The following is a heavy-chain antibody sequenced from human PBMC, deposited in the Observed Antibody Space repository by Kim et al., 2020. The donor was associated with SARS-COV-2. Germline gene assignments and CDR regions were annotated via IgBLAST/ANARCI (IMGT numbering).Heavy chain of an antibody. CDR3: ARGAALGSSWLSAEYFHH. CDR2: TYYRSKWYN. V-gene: IGHV6-1*01. D-gene: IGHD6-13*01. CDR1: GDSVSSKNAA. J-gene: IGHJ1*01. Sequence: SQTLSLTCAISGDSVSSKNAAWNWIRQSPSRGLEWLGRTYYRSKWYNDYAVSVKSRITVNPDTSKNQFSLQLNSVTPEDTAVYYCARGAALGSSWLSAEYFHHWGQGTLVTVSS.